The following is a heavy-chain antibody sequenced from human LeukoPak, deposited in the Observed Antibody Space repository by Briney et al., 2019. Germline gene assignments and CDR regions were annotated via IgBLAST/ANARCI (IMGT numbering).Heavy chain of an antibody. Sequence: GGSLRLSCEASGFTFSSYGMHWVRQAPGKGLEWVAVIWYDGSNKYYADSVKGRFTISRDNSKNTLYLQMNSLRAEDTAVYYCARAPVDTAMLDYWGQGTLVTVSS. D-gene: IGHD5-18*01. J-gene: IGHJ4*02. V-gene: IGHV3-33*01. CDR3: ARAPVDTAMLDY. CDR2: IWYDGSNK. CDR1: GFTFSSYG.